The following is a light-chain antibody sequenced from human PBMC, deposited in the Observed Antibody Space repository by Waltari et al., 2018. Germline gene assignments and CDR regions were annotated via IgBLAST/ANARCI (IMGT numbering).Light chain of an antibody. CDR1: QSLKTY. V-gene: IGKV1-39*01. CDR2: DVS. Sequence: IQMTQSPPSLSASVGDTVTITCRASQSLKTYLTWYQQKPGKAPKLLIYDVSSLQSGVPSRFSGSGSGTDFTLTISSLQPEDFATYYCQQSYSTPRTFGHGTKVEI. J-gene: IGKJ1*01. CDR3: QQSYSTPRT.